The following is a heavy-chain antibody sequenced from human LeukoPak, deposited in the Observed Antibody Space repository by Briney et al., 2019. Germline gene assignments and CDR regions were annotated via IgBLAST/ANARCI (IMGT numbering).Heavy chain of an antibody. CDR2: ISSSSSYI. J-gene: IGHJ4*02. V-gene: IGHV3-21*01. CDR3: AREQAEDFDY. Sequence: GGSLRLSRAASGFTFSSYSMNWVRQAPGKGLEWVSSISSSSSYIYYADSVKGRFTISRDNAKNSLYLQMNSLRAEDTAVYYCAREQAEDFDYWGQGTLVTVSS. CDR1: GFTFSSYS.